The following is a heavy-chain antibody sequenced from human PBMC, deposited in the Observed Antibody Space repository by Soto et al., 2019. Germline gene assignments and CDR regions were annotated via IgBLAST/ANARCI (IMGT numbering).Heavy chain of an antibody. D-gene: IGHD4-17*01. Sequence: ASVKASRTASGYTITSYYMHCVRQAPGQGLEWMGIINPSGGSTSYAQKFQGRVTMTRDTSTSTVYMELSSLRSEDTAVYYCARDREDDYGDYVSEYNWFGPWGQGTLVTVSS. CDR2: INPSGGST. V-gene: IGHV1-46*03. CDR1: GYTITSYY. CDR3: ARDREDDYGDYVSEYNWFGP. J-gene: IGHJ5*02.